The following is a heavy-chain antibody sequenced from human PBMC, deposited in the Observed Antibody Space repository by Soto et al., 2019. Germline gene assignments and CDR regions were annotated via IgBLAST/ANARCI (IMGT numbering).Heavy chain of an antibody. CDR1: GGTFSSYA. V-gene: IGHV1-69*06. CDR2: IIPIFGTA. Sequence: QVQLVQSGAEVKKPGSSVKVSCKASGGTFSSYAISWVRQAPGQGLEWMGGIIPIFGTANYAQKFQGRVTITAEKSTGTAYLGLSRLRSEDTAVYYWAGGDCTNGVCYRGGGYFDYWGQGTLVTVSS. J-gene: IGHJ4*02. CDR3: AGGDCTNGVCYRGGGYFDY. D-gene: IGHD2-8*01.